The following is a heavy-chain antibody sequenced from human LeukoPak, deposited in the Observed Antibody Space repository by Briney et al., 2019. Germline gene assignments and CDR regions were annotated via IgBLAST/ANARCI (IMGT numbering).Heavy chain of an antibody. Sequence: PSETLSLTCAVYGGSFSGYYWRWIRQPPAKGLEWIGEINHSGSTNYNPSLKSRVTISVDTSKNQFSLKLSSVTASDTAVYYCPRGYSYGHGGELFDYWGQGTLVTVSS. D-gene: IGHD5-18*01. CDR3: PRGYSYGHGGELFDY. V-gene: IGHV4-34*01. CDR1: GGSFSGYY. CDR2: INHSGST. J-gene: IGHJ4*02.